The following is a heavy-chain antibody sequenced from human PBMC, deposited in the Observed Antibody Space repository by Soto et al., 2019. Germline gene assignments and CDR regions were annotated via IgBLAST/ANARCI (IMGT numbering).Heavy chain of an antibody. V-gene: IGHV3-9*01. Sequence: GGSLRLSCAAPGFTFDDYAMHWVRQTPGKGLEWVSGISWNSGSLDYADSVKGRFTISRDNAKNSLYLQMNSLRAEDTAMYYCAKDKYISSGPFDYWGQGTLVTVSS. D-gene: IGHD6-13*01. CDR3: AKDKYISSGPFDY. J-gene: IGHJ4*02. CDR2: ISWNSGSL. CDR1: GFTFDDYA.